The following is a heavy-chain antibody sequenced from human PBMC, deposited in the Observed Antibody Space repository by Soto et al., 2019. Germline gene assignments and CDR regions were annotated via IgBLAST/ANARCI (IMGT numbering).Heavy chain of an antibody. Sequence: EVQLVESGGGLVKPGGSLRLSCAASGFTFSTYSMNWVRQAPGKGLEWVSSISSSSDYIYYADSVKGRFTISRDNAKNSLYLQMNSLSDEDTAVYYCASGGTTGTTATNWFDPCGQGTLVTVSS. CDR3: ASGGTTGTTATNWFDP. V-gene: IGHV3-21*01. J-gene: IGHJ5*02. CDR1: GFTFSTYS. D-gene: IGHD1-1*01. CDR2: ISSSSDYI.